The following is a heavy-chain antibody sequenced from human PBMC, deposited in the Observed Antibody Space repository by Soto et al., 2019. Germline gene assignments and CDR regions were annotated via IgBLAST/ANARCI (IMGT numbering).Heavy chain of an antibody. D-gene: IGHD3-22*01. J-gene: IGHJ4*02. CDR1: GGSISSSSYY. V-gene: IGHV4-39*01. Sequence: PSETLSLTCTVSGGSISSSSYYWGWIRQPPGKGLEWIGSIYYSGSTYYNPSLKSRVTISVDTSKNQFSLKLSSVTAADTAVYYCARLSYYDSSIVYWGQGTLVTVSS. CDR3: ARLSYYDSSIVY. CDR2: IYYSGST.